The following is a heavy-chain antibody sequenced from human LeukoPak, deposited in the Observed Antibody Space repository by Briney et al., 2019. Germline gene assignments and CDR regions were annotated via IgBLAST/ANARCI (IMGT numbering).Heavy chain of an antibody. Sequence: SETLSLTCTVSGGSISSYYWSWIRQPAGKGLEWIGYIYHSGSTNYNPSLKSRVTISVDTSKNQFSLKLSSVTAADTAVYYCARSGGYASPIGYWGQGALVTVSS. CDR2: IYHSGST. V-gene: IGHV4-59*01. J-gene: IGHJ4*02. D-gene: IGHD5-12*01. CDR1: GGSISSYY. CDR3: ARSGGYASPIGY.